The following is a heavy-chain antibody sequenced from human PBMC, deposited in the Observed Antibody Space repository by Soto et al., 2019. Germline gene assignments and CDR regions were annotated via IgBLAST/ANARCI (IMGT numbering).Heavy chain of an antibody. CDR1: GFTFSDYY. CDR2: ISSSGSTI. CDR3: AHSEEQQLVFDY. D-gene: IGHD6-13*01. J-gene: IGHJ4*02. Sequence: PGGSLRLSCAASGFTFSDYYMSWIRQAPGKGLEWVSYISSSGSTIYYADSVKSRLTITKDTSKNQVVLTMTNMDPVDTATYYCAHSEEQQLVFDYWGQGTLVTVSS. V-gene: IGHV3-11*01.